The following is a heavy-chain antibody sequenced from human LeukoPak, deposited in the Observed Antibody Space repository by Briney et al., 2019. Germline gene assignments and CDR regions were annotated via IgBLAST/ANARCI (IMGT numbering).Heavy chain of an antibody. Sequence: LETLSLTCAVYGGSFSGYYWSWIRQPPGKGLEWIGEINHSGSTNYNPSLKSRVTISVDTSKNQFSLKLSSVTAADTAVYYCARRASLWSGLSDAFDIWGQGTMVTVSS. CDR2: INHSGST. V-gene: IGHV4-34*01. CDR3: ARRASLWSGLSDAFDI. D-gene: IGHD3-3*01. CDR1: GGSFSGYY. J-gene: IGHJ3*02.